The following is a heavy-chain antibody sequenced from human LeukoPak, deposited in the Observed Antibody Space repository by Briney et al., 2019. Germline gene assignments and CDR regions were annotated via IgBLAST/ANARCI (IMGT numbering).Heavy chain of an antibody. CDR2: ISSSSSYI. J-gene: IGHJ4*02. Sequence: GRSLRLSCAASGFTFSSYSMNWVRQAPGKGLEWVSSISSSSSYIYYADSVKGRFTISRDNAKNSLYLQMNSLRAEDTAVYYCARARGSGPTYFDYWGQGTLVTVSS. V-gene: IGHV3-21*01. CDR1: GFTFSSYS. CDR3: ARARGSGPTYFDY. D-gene: IGHD3-10*01.